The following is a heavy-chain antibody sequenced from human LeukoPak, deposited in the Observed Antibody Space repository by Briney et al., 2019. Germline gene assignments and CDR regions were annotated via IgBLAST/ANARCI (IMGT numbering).Heavy chain of an antibody. CDR2: INHSGST. Sequence: SETLSLTCAVYGGSFSGYYWSWIRQPPGKGQEWIGEINHSGSTNYNPSLKRRVTMSVDTSKNQFSLKLSSVTAADTAVYYCARDQGPYYDILTGYYRGAFDIWGQGTMVTVSS. V-gene: IGHV4-34*01. CDR3: ARDQGPYYDILTGYYRGAFDI. J-gene: IGHJ3*02. CDR1: GGSFSGYY. D-gene: IGHD3-9*01.